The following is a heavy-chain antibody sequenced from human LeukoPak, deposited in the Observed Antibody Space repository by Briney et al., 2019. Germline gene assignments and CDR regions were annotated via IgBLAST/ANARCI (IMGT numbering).Heavy chain of an antibody. CDR1: GFTINTYA. CDR2: ITKYDGRT. Sequence: GGSLRLSCAASGFTINTYAMSWVRQAPGKGLEWVASITKYDGRTYYADSVRGRFTISRDNSKNAVFLEMNSLRDDDTAVYFCAKDHYSEGWPSFDYWGQGTRVTVSP. V-gene: IGHV3-23*01. D-gene: IGHD1-26*01. CDR3: AKDHYSEGWPSFDY. J-gene: IGHJ4*02.